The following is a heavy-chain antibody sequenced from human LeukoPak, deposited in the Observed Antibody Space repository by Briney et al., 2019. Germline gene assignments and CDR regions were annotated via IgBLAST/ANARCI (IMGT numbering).Heavy chain of an antibody. CDR3: ARDVYGDYQGFHL. D-gene: IGHD4-17*01. J-gene: IGHJ1*01. CDR2: ITGNSNYI. CDR1: GFTFNTYK. Sequence: GGSLRLSFVASGFTFNTYKMNWVRQAPGKGLEWVSSITGNSNYIYYADSVKGRFTVSRDNAKNSLYLQMNSLTAEDTAVYFCARDVYGDYQGFHLWGQGTLVTVSS. V-gene: IGHV3-21*01.